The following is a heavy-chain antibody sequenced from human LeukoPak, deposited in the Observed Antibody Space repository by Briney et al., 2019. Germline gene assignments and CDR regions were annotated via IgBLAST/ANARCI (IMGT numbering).Heavy chain of an antibody. D-gene: IGHD1-26*01. V-gene: IGHV3-23*01. J-gene: IGHJ4*02. CDR3: ARALVGATEYYFDY. Sequence: GGSLRLSCAASGFTFSSYVMSWVRQAPGKGLEWVSAISGSGGGTYYADSVKGRFTISRDNSKNTLYLQMNSLRAEDTAVYYCARALVGATEYYFDYWGQGTLVTVSS. CDR2: ISGSGGGT. CDR1: GFTFSSYV.